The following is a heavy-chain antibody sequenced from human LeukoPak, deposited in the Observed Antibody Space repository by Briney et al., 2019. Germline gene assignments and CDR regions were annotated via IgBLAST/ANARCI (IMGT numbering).Heavy chain of an antibody. Sequence: SETLSLTCTVSGGSISSYYWSWIRQPPGKGLEWIGYIYYSGSTNYNPSLKSRVTISVDTSKNQFSLKLSSVTAADTAVYYCARAASGRRDGPEDLDYWGQGTLDTVSS. D-gene: IGHD5-24*01. CDR1: GGSISSYY. J-gene: IGHJ4*02. CDR3: ARAASGRRDGPEDLDY. CDR2: IYYSGST. V-gene: IGHV4-59*01.